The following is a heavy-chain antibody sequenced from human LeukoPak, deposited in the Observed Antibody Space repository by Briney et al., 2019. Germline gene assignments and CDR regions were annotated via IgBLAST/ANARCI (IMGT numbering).Heavy chain of an antibody. Sequence: SQTLSLTCTVSGGSISSGSYYWSWIRQPAGKGLEWIGRIYTSGSTNYNPSLKSRVTISVDTSKNQYSLKLSSVTAADTAVYYCARDTGFWSGYYAGYFDYWGQGTLVTVSS. J-gene: IGHJ4*02. CDR3: ARDTGFWSGYYAGYFDY. V-gene: IGHV4-61*02. D-gene: IGHD3-3*01. CDR2: IYTSGST. CDR1: GGSISSGSYY.